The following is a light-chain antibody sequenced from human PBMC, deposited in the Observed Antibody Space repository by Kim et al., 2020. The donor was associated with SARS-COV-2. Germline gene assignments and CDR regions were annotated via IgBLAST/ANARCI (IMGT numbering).Light chain of an antibody. Sequence: QSALTQPHSVTGSPGQSVTISCTGTSSDVGGYNYVSWYQQFPGKAPKLIIYDVDRRPSGVSNRFSGSKSGNTASLTISGLQAEDEADYYCSSYTSSSTFVFGTGTKVTVL. CDR2: DVD. CDR1: SSDVGGYNY. CDR3: SSYTSSSTFV. V-gene: IGLV2-14*03. J-gene: IGLJ1*01.